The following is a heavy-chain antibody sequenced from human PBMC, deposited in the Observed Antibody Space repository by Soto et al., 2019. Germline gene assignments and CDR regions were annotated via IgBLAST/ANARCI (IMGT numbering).Heavy chain of an antibody. Sequence: GASVKVSCKASGFTFASSAVQWVRQARGQRLEWIGWIVVGSGNTNYAQKFQERVTITRDMSTSTAYMELSSLRSEDTAVYYCAADPYYYDSSGYPYWGQGILVTVSS. CDR1: GFTFASSA. D-gene: IGHD3-22*01. CDR2: IVVGSGNT. V-gene: IGHV1-58*01. CDR3: AADPYYYDSSGYPY. J-gene: IGHJ4*02.